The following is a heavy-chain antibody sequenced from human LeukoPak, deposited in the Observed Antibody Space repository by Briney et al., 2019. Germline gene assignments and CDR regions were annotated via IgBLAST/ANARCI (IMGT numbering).Heavy chain of an antibody. CDR2: ISFDGSNK. Sequence: GGSLRLSCAASGFTFSTYAMHWVRQAPGKGLEWVAVISFDGSNKYYADSVKGRFTISRDNSKNTLYLQMNSLRAEDTAVYYSARDGDNNYDSTGYYMYYFDYWGQGALVSVSS. J-gene: IGHJ4*02. D-gene: IGHD3-22*01. CDR1: GFTFSTYA. CDR3: ARDGDNNYDSTGYYMYYFDY. V-gene: IGHV3-30-3*01.